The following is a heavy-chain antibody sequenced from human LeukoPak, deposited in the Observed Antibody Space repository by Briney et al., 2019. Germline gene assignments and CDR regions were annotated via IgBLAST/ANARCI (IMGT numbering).Heavy chain of an antibody. J-gene: IGHJ4*02. Sequence: GGSLRLSCAASGFTFSSYAMHWVRQAPGKGLEWVSAISGSGGSTYYADSVKGRFTISRDNSKNTLYLQMNSLRAEDTAVYYCAKAQYYYDSSGFFDYWGQGTLVTVSS. CDR3: AKAQYYYDSSGFFDY. V-gene: IGHV3-23*01. D-gene: IGHD3-22*01. CDR1: GFTFSSYA. CDR2: ISGSGGST.